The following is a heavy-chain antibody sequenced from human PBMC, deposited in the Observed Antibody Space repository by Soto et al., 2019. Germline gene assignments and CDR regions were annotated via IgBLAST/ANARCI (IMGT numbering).Heavy chain of an antibody. J-gene: IGHJ6*02. CDR2: IYPGDSDS. CDR3: AITCSECYRLDYYRQEV. V-gene: IGHV5-51*01. CDR1: GYSFASYW. D-gene: IGHD3-16*02. Sequence: PEESLKSCFNGSGYSFASYWIAWVRQMPGKVLGWMGIIYPGDSDSRYSPSFQGQVTISADKAISTAYLQWNSLKASDNDIYYFAITCSECYRLDYYRQEVWARGTTVPVSS.